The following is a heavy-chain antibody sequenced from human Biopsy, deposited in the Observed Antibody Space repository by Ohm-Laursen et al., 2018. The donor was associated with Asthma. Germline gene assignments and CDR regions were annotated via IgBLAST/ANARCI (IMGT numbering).Heavy chain of an antibody. V-gene: IGHV3-53*01. D-gene: IGHD4-23*01. CDR3: ARAYGGSFFSGSFDI. J-gene: IGHJ3*02. Sequence: SLRLSCAASGFAVSRDYMFWVRQAPGKGLEWASVIYSGGTSHTADSVRGRFTISRDYSKNTLYLQMHSLRAEDTAVYYCARAYGGSFFSGSFDIWGQGTMVTVSS. CDR2: IYSGGTS. CDR1: GFAVSRDY.